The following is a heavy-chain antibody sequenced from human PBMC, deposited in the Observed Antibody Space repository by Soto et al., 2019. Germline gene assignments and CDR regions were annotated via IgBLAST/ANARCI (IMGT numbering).Heavy chain of an antibody. CDR3: ASTLRDGYNNYYDCSGMDV. J-gene: IGHJ6*02. D-gene: IGHD5-12*01. Sequence: GGSLRLSCAASGFTFSSYNMIGGRQAPGKGVEWVSSISSSSGYIYYADSMKGRFTISRDNAKNSLYLHMNSLRAEDTAVYYCASTLRDGYNNYYDCSGMDVWGQGTTVTVS. CDR2: ISSSSGYI. CDR1: GFTFSSYN. V-gene: IGHV3-21*01.